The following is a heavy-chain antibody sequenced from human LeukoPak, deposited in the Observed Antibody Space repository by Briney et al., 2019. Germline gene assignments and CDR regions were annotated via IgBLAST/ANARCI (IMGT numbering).Heavy chain of an antibody. CDR3: AKEPTSYSSGWYFQH. CDR2: VSRDGGTK. Sequence: GGSLRLSCAASGFTFSNYGMQWVRQAPGKGLEWLAVVSRDGGTKFYADSVKGRFTISRDNSKSTLDLEMYSLTTEDTAVYYCAKEPTSYSSGWYFQHWGQGTLVTVSS. V-gene: IGHV3-30*18. D-gene: IGHD6-13*01. CDR1: GFTFSNYG. J-gene: IGHJ1*01.